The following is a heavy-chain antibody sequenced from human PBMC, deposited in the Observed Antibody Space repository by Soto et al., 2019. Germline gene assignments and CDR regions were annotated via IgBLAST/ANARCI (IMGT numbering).Heavy chain of an antibody. CDR2: VNSDGTTI. J-gene: IGHJ4*02. CDR3: ARNRIAVAPLDY. D-gene: IGHD6-19*01. CDR1: GFTFSGYW. V-gene: IGHV3-74*01. Sequence: EVQLVESGGDLVQPGGSLRLSCAASGFTFSGYWMHWVRQAPGEGLVWVSRVNSDGTTISYADSVKGRFTISRDNAMNTRYLQMNSLRAEDTAMYYCARNRIAVAPLDYWGQGSLVTVSS.